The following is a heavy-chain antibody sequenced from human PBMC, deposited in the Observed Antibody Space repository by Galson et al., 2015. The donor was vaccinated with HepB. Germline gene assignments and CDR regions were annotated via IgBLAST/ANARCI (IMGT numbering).Heavy chain of an antibody. D-gene: IGHD5-12*01. Sequence: SVKVSCKASGYTFTSYGISWVRQAPGQGLEWMGWISAYNGNTNYAQKLQGRVTMTTDTSTSTAYMELRSLRSDDTAVYYCARDCVGCYDPADYYYYMDVWGKGTTVTVSS. J-gene: IGHJ6*03. CDR2: ISAYNGNT. V-gene: IGHV1-18*04. CDR3: ARDCVGCYDPADYYYYMDV. CDR1: GYTFTSYG.